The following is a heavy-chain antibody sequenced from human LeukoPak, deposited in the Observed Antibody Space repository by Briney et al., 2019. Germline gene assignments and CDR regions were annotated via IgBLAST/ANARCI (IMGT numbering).Heavy chain of an antibody. CDR3: AISIVGATTNYYYYMDV. Sequence: SVKVSCKASGGTFSSYAISWVRQAPGQGLEWMGGIIPIFGTANYAQKFQGRVTITADKSTSTAYMELSSLRSEDTAVYYCAISIVGATTNYYYYMDVWGKGTTVTVSS. CDR2: IIPIFGTA. V-gene: IGHV1-69*06. D-gene: IGHD1-26*01. J-gene: IGHJ6*03. CDR1: GGTFSSYA.